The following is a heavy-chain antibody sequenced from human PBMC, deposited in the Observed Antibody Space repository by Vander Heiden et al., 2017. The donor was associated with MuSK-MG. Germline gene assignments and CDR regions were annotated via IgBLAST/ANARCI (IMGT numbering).Heavy chain of an antibody. CDR3: AKDQTTVVTYFDY. CDR2: ISYDGSNK. D-gene: IGHD4-17*01. J-gene: IGHJ4*02. V-gene: IGHV3-30*18. Sequence: QVQLVESGGGVVQPGRFLRLSCASSAFTFSSYGMHWVRQPPGKGLEWVAVISYDGSNKYYADSVKGRFTISRDKSKNTLYLQMNSLRAEDTAVYDCAKDQTTVVTYFDYWGQGTLVTVSS. CDR1: AFTFSSYG.